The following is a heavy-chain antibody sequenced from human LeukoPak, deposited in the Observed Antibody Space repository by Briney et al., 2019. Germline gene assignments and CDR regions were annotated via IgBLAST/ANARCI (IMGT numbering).Heavy chain of an antibody. V-gene: IGHV3-7*01. CDR2: MKQDGSDK. Sequence: GGSLRLSCAASGFTFSSYWMSWVRQAPGKGLEWVANMKQDGSDKYYVDSVKGRFTIPRDNAKNSLYLQMNSLRAEDTAVYYCVKVKQQLVRLLGRDTTYYYNYYLDVWGKGTTVTVSS. CDR1: GFTFSSYW. CDR3: VKVKQQLVRLLGRDTTYYYNYYLDV. D-gene: IGHD6-13*01. J-gene: IGHJ6*03.